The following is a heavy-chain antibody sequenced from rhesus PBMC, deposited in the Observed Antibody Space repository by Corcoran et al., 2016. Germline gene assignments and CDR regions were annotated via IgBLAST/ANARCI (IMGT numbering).Heavy chain of an antibody. Sequence: QVQLQESGPGVVQPSETLSLTCAVSGVSISRYWWGWIRQPPGKGLEWIGQIYGGRGRTSYNPSRKSRVTSSSDTSKNQFSLKLSSVTAADTAVYYCAKDTTPPVGVGGKHYFDYWGQGVLVTVSS. V-gene: IGHV4-147*01. CDR3: AKDTTPPVGVGGKHYFDY. CDR1: GVSISRYW. J-gene: IGHJ4*01. CDR2: IYGGRGRT. D-gene: IGHD3-34*01.